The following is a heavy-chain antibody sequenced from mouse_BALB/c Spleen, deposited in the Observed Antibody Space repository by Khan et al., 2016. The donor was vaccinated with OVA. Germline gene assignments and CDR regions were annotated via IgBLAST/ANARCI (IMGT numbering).Heavy chain of an antibody. CDR1: GYTLTNYG. Sequence: QIQLVQSGPELKKPGETVKISCKASGYTLTNYGMNWVKQAPGKGLKWMGWINTYTGEATHADDFKGRFAFSLETSASTAYLQINNLKNEDTATYFCSRSNGNYWFAYWGQGTLVTVSA. D-gene: IGHD2-1*01. V-gene: IGHV9-3-1*01. CDR3: SRSNGNYWFAY. CDR2: INTYTGEA. J-gene: IGHJ3*01.